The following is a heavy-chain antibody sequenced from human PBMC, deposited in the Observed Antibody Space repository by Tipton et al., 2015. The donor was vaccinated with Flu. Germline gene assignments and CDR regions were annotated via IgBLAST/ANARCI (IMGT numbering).Heavy chain of an antibody. CDR2: VSGGGRTT. J-gene: IGHJ4*02. D-gene: IGHD6-19*01. CDR3: AKVIPELVAGLDY. CDR1: GFIFSRYA. Sequence: QLVQSGGGVVQPGRSLRLSCAASGFIFSRYAMSWVRQAPGKGLEWVSAVSGGGRTTYFADSVKGRFTISRDNIKNTLYLQMNSLRAEDTAVYYCAKVIPELVAGLDYWGQGTLVTVSS. V-gene: IGHV3-23*04.